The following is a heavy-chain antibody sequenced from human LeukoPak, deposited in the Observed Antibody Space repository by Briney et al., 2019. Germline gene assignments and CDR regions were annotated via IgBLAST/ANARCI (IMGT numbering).Heavy chain of an antibody. CDR3: ARAYRYCSGGSCYRGYYYFYMDV. CDR1: GSSISNYY. D-gene: IGHD2-15*01. J-gene: IGHJ6*03. Sequence: SETLSLTCTVSGSSISNYYWSWVRQPPGKGLEWIGYIYTSGSTNYNPSLKSRVTISVDTSENQFSLRLSSVTAADTAVYYCARAYRYCSGGSCYRGYYYFYMDVWGKGTAVTVSS. V-gene: IGHV4-4*09. CDR2: IYTSGST.